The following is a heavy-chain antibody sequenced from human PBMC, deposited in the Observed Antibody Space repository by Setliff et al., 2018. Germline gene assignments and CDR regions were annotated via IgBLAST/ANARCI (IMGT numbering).Heavy chain of an antibody. Sequence: GGSLRLSCAASGFTFSTDEMHWVRQAPGKGLEWVSYISSSGSTIYYVDSVKGRFTISRDNAKNSLYLQMNSLRAEDTAVYYCARYSSDWFFDYWGQGTPVTVSS. CDR1: GFTFSTDE. CDR2: ISSSGSTI. D-gene: IGHD6-19*01. CDR3: ARYSSDWFFDY. J-gene: IGHJ4*02. V-gene: IGHV3-48*03.